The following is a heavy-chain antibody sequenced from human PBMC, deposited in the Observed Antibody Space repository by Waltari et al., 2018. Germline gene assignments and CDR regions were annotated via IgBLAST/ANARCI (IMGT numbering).Heavy chain of an antibody. CDR1: GFTFSSYA. D-gene: IGHD4-4*01. Sequence: EVQLLESGGGLVQPGGSLRLSCAASGFTFSSYAMSWVRQAPGKGLAWVSAISGSGGSTYYADSVKGRFTISRDKSKITLYLQMNSLRAEDTSVYYCAKDLEGRYSNYYFDYWGQGTLVTVSS. CDR2: ISGSGGST. J-gene: IGHJ4*02. CDR3: AKDLEGRYSNYYFDY. V-gene: IGHV3-23*01.